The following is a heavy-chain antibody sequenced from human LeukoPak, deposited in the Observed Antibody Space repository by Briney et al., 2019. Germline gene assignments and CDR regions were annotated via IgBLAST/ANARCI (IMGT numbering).Heavy chain of an antibody. CDR1: GGSISSSNW. J-gene: IGHJ2*01. Sequence: SGTLSLTCAVSGGSISSSNWWSWVRQPPGKGLEWIGEIYHSGSTNYNPSLKSRVTISVDKSKNQFSLKLSSVTAADTAVYYCARASWQQLDYWYFDLWGRGTLVTVSS. CDR2: IYHSGST. V-gene: IGHV4-4*02. CDR3: ARASWQQLDYWYFDL. D-gene: IGHD6-13*01.